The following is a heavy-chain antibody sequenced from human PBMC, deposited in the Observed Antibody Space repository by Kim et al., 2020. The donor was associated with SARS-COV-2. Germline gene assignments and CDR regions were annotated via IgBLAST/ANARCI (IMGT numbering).Heavy chain of an antibody. D-gene: IGHD6-13*01. CDR2: ET. Sequence: ETIYAQKFQDRVTITEDTTTDTAYMELSSLRSEDTAVYYCATGIAAAQNYWGQGTLVTVSS. CDR3: ATGIAAAQNY. V-gene: IGHV1-24*01. J-gene: IGHJ4*02.